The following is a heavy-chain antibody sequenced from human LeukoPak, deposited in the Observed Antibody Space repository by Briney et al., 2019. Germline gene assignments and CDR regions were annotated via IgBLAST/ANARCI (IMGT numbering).Heavy chain of an antibody. CDR1: GFIFSSYW. CDR2: IKEDGSEK. J-gene: IGHJ4*02. Sequence: TGGSLRLSCAASGFIFSSYWMSWVRQAPGKGLEWVANIKEDGSEKHYVNSVKGRFTISRDNAKNSLYLQMNSLRAEDTAVYYCARYVGPFDYWGQGTLVTVSS. V-gene: IGHV3-7*04. D-gene: IGHD1-26*01. CDR3: ARYVGPFDY.